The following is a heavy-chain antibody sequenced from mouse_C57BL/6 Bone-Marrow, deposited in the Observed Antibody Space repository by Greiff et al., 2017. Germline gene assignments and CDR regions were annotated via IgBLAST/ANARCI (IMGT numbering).Heavy chain of an antibody. CDR3: ARGWLPVNY. CDR2: ISPGSGST. V-gene: IGHV1-55*01. Sequence: QVQLQQPGAELVKPGASVKMSCKASGYTFTSYWLTWVKQRPGQGLEWIGDISPGSGSTNYNEKFKSKATLTVDTSSSTAYMQLSSLTSEDSAVYYCARGWLPVNYWGQGTTLTVSS. CDR1: GYTFTSYW. J-gene: IGHJ2*01. D-gene: IGHD2-2*01.